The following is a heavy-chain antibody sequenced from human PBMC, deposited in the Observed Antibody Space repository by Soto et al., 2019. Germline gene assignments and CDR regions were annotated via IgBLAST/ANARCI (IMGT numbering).Heavy chain of an antibody. CDR2: ISNTGGGT. Sequence: PGGSLRLSCAAFEFTFNNYAMSWVGQAPGMGLEWVATISNTGGGTYYADSVKGRFTISRDNSKNTLYLQMSSLRVEDTAVYYCAKDRLAGNFNYWGQGTQVTVSS. CDR1: EFTFNNYA. CDR3: AKDRLAGNFNY. V-gene: IGHV3-23*01. J-gene: IGHJ4*02.